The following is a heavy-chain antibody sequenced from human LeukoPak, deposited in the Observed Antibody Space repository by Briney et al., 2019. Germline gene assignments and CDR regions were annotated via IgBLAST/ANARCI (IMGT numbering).Heavy chain of an antibody. CDR1: GYTFTSYY. CDR2: INPSGGST. J-gene: IGHJ4*02. V-gene: IGHV1-46*01. CDR3: ATSPSAGGGYCSGGSCYSDYFDY. D-gene: IGHD2-15*01. Sequence: ASVKVSCKASGYTFTSYYMHWVRQAPGQGLEWMGIINPSGGSTNYAQKFQGRVTITADESTSTAYMELSSLRSEDTAVYYCATSPSAGGGYCSGGSCYSDYFDYWGQGTLVTVSS.